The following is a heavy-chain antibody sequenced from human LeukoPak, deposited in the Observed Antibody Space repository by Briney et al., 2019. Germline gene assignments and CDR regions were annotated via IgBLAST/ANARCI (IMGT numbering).Heavy chain of an antibody. D-gene: IGHD1-26*01. V-gene: IGHV3-23*01. CDR2: ISGSGGST. CDR3: AKDRIGEVGAKGGFDY. J-gene: IGHJ4*02. CDR1: GFTFSSYA. Sequence: GGSLRLSCAASGFTFSSYAMSWVRQAPGKGLEWVSAISGSGGSTYYADSVKGRFTISRDNSKNTLYLQMNSLRAEDTAVYYCAKDRIGEVGAKGGFDYWGQGTLVTVSS.